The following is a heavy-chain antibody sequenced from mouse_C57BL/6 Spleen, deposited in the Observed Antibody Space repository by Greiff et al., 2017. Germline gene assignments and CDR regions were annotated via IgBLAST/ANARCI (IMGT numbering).Heavy chain of an antibody. CDR2: IYPGDGDT. CDR1: GYAFSSSW. D-gene: IGHD1-1*01. Sequence: VQLQQSGPELVKPGASVKISCKASGYAFSSSWMNWVKQRPGKGLEWIGRIYPGDGDTNYNGKFKGKATLTADNSSSTAYMQLSSLTSEDSAVYFCARSETYGAAMDYWGQGTSVTVSS. J-gene: IGHJ4*01. CDR3: ARSETYGAAMDY. V-gene: IGHV1-82*01.